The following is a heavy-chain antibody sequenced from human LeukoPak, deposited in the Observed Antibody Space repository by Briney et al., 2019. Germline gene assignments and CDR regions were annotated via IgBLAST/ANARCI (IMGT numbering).Heavy chain of an antibody. CDR2: IGSSGRTI. V-gene: IGHV3-11*04. J-gene: IGHJ6*04. D-gene: IGHD3-10*02. CDR3: AELGITMIGGV. Sequence: GRSLRLSCAASGFTFSDYYMSWIRQAPGKGLEWVSYIGSSGRTIYYADSVKGRFTISRGNAKNSLYLQMNSLRAEDTAVYYCAELGITMIGGVWGKGTTVTISS. CDR1: GFTFSDYY.